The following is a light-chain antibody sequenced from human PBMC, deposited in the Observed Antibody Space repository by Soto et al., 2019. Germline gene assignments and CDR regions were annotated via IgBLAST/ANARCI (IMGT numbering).Light chain of an antibody. Sequence: DIQMTQSPSSLAASVGDRVTITCRASQGIGNGLSWFQQKPGKAPKRLIYAASTLQSGVPSRFSGSGSGTEFTLTISSLHPEDFATYYCLRHNDYPITFGQGTRLEIK. CDR3: LRHNDYPIT. CDR2: AAS. CDR1: QGIGNG. J-gene: IGKJ5*01. V-gene: IGKV1-17*01.